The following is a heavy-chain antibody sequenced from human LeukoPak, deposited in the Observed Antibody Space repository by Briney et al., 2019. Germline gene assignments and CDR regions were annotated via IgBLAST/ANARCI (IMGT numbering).Heavy chain of an antibody. Sequence: ASVKVSCKASGYTFTSYDINWVRQATGHGLEWMGWMNPNSGNTGYAQKFQGRVTMTRNTSISTAYMQLSSLRSEDTAVYYCARVNKSSWYEVYYYCYMDVWGKGTTVTVSS. CDR3: ARVNKSSWYEVYYYCYMDV. J-gene: IGHJ6*03. V-gene: IGHV1-8*01. D-gene: IGHD6-13*01. CDR2: MNPNSGNT. CDR1: GYTFTSYD.